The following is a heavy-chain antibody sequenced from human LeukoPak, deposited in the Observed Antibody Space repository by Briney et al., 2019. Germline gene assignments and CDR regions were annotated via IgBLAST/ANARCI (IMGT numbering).Heavy chain of an antibody. CDR2: IDVSNGTT. CDR3: AAGSGYYGSGTHIPDY. J-gene: IGHJ4*02. CDR1: GFTITYSA. Sequence: SVKVSCKASGFTITYSAMQWVRQARGQRIEWIGWIDVSNGTTNYAQKFQERVTINRDMSTSTAYVELSSVRSEDTAVYYCAAGSGYYGSGTHIPDYWGQGTLVSVSS. V-gene: IGHV1-58*02. D-gene: IGHD3-10*01.